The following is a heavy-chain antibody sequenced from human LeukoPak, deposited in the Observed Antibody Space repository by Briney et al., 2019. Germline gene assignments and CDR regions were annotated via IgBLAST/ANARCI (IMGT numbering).Heavy chain of an antibody. V-gene: IGHV3-30*04. CDR3: ARDGYVDRYCSGGSCYSFDI. D-gene: IGHD2-15*01. CDR2: ISYDGSNK. CDR1: GFTFSSYA. J-gene: IGHJ3*02. Sequence: GGSLRLSCAASGFTFSSYAMHWVRQAPGKGLEWVAVISYDGSNKYYADSVKGRFTISRDNSKNTLYLQMNSLRAEDTAVYYCARDGYVDRYCSGGSCYSFDIWGQGTTVTVSS.